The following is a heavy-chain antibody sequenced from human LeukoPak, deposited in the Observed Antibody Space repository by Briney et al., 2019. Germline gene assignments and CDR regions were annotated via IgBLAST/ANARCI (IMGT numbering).Heavy chain of an antibody. CDR1: GGTFSSYA. CDR2: IIPIFGTA. CDR3: AGAAVPLGHIDY. D-gene: IGHD1/OR15-1a*01. Sequence: ASAKVSCKASGGTFSSYAISWVRQAPGQGLEWMGGIIPIFGTANYAQKFQGRVTITADESTSTAYMELSSLRSEDTAVYYCAGAAVPLGHIDYWGQGTLVTVSS. J-gene: IGHJ4*02. V-gene: IGHV1-69*13.